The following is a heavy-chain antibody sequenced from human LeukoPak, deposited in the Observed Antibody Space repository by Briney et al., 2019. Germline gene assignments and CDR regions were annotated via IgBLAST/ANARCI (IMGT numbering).Heavy chain of an antibody. V-gene: IGHV3-9*03. CDR3: AKGGFLGYGDYERVFDY. CDR1: GFTFDDYA. CDR2: ISWNSGSI. Sequence: QAGGSLRLSCAASGFTFDDYAMHWVRQAPGKGLEWVSGISWNSGSIGYADSVKGRFTISRDNAKNSLYLQMNSLRAEDMALYYCAKGGFLGYGDYERVFDYWGQGTLVTVSS. D-gene: IGHD4-17*01. J-gene: IGHJ4*02.